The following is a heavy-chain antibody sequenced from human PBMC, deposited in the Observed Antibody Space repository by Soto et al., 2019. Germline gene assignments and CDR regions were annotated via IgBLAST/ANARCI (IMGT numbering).Heavy chain of an antibody. CDR3: ARDGSGDYPNWFDP. V-gene: IGHV1-3*01. CDR2: INAGNGNT. Sequence: ASVKVSCKASGYTFTSYAMHWVRQAPGQRLEWMGWINAGNGNTKYSQKFQGRVTITRDTSASTAYMELSSLGSEDTAVYYCARDGSGDYPNWFDPWGQGTLVTVSS. D-gene: IGHD4-17*01. J-gene: IGHJ5*02. CDR1: GYTFTSYA.